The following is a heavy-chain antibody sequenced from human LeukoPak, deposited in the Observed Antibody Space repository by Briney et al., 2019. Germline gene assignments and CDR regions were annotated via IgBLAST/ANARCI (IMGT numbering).Heavy chain of an antibody. CDR2: IATAGDT. Sequence: PGGSLRLSCAASGFTFSSYDTHWVRQGTGKGLEWVSAIATAGDTLYSSSVKGRFTISRENAKNSLYLQMNSLRAGDTAVYYCARISRGCLDVWGQGTTVTVSS. J-gene: IGHJ6*02. CDR3: ARISRGCLDV. CDR1: GFTFSSYD. D-gene: IGHD6-19*01. V-gene: IGHV3-13*01.